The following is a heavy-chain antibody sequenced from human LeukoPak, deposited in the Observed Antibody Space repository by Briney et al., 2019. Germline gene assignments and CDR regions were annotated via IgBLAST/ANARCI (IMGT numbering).Heavy chain of an antibody. CDR1: GGSISSFY. D-gene: IGHD3-22*01. CDR2: IYYSGST. CDR3: ATNMRVVEGAFDI. V-gene: IGHV4-59*01. Sequence: PSETLSLTCTVSGGSISSFYWSWVRQPPGKGLEWVGYIYYSGSTNYNPSLKSRVTISVDTSKDQFSLKLSSVTSADTAVYYCATNMRVVEGAFDIWGQGTTVTVSP. J-gene: IGHJ3*02.